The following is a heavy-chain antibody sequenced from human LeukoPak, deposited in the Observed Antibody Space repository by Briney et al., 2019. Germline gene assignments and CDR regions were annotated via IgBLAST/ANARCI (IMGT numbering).Heavy chain of an antibody. D-gene: IGHD3-22*01. J-gene: IGHJ4*02. CDR2: ISGSGGST. Sequence: PGGSLRLSCAASGFTFSSYAMTWVRQAPGKGLEWVSGISGSGGSTYYADSVKGRFTISRDNSKNTLYLQMNSLRAEDTAVYYCAKLPKANYYDSSGYFDYWGQGTLVTVSS. V-gene: IGHV3-23*01. CDR1: GFTFSSYA. CDR3: AKLPKANYYDSSGYFDY.